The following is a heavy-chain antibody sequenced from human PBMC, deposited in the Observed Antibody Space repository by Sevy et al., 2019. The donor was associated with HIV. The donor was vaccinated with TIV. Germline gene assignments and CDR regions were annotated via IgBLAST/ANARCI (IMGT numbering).Heavy chain of an antibody. V-gene: IGHV3-30*18. CDR3: AKDRRVGVPWGSGWDYYGMDV. D-gene: IGHD6-19*01. J-gene: IGHJ6*02. CDR1: GFTFSSYG. Sequence: GGSLRLSCAASGFTFSSYGMHWVRQAPGKGLEWVAVISYDGSNKYYADSVKGRFTISRDNSKNTLYLQMSSLRAEDTAVYYCAKDRRVGVPWGSGWDYYGMDVWGQGTTVTVSS. CDR2: ISYDGSNK.